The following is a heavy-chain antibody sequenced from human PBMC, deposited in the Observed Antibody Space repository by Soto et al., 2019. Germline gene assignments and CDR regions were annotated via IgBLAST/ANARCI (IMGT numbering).Heavy chain of an antibody. CDR3: VRSPVSATGIDGFDP. V-gene: IGHV1-3*01. D-gene: IGHD6-13*01. CDR2: INAANGDT. CDR1: GYTFTSSG. Sequence: QVQLVQSGTAVKKHGASVKVSCKASGYTFTSSGIHWVRQAPGQRLEWMGWINAANGDTKYSPKFQGRVTMTRDTSASTADMERSSLRSTDTAVDYCVRSPVSATGIDGFDPRGQGTLVTVSS. J-gene: IGHJ5*02.